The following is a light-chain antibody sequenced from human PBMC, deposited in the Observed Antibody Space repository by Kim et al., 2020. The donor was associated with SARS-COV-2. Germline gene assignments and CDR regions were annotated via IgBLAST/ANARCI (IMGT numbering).Light chain of an antibody. CDR2: GAS. CDR3: QQFGGSPLVT. CDR1: QSVNSKF. V-gene: IGKV3-20*01. J-gene: IGKJ4*01. Sequence: EIVLTQSPGPLSLSPGERATLSCRASQSVNSKFLAWYQEKPGQAPKLLIYGASSRATGIPDRFSGSGSGTDFTLTISRLEPEDFAVYYCQQFGGSPLVTFGGGTKVDIK.